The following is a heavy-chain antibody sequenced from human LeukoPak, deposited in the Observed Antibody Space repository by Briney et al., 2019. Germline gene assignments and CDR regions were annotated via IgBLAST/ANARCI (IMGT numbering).Heavy chain of an antibody. D-gene: IGHD3-16*01. CDR2: ISGSGGST. CDR1: GXTFSSYA. V-gene: IGHV3-23*01. CDR3: ARDRVLHYFDY. Sequence: GGSLRLSCAASGXTFSSYAMSWVRQAPGKGLEWVSAISGSGGSTYYADSVKGRFTISRDNSKNTLYLQMNSLRAEDTAVYYCARDRVLHYFDYWGQGALVTVSS. J-gene: IGHJ4*02.